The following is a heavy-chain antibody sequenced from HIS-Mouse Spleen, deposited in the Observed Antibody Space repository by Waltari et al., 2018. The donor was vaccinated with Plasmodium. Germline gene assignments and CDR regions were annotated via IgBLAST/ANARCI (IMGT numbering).Heavy chain of an antibody. D-gene: IGHD6-6*01. Sequence: QVQLQESGPGLVKPSETLSLTCTVSGGSISSYYWSWIRQPPGKGLVWIAYIYYSGSTNYNPSRKSRVTISVDTSKNQFSLKLSSVTAADTAVFYCARGGYSSSSYYFDYWGQGTLVTVSS. CDR1: GGSISSYY. V-gene: IGHV4-59*01. CDR2: IYYSGST. CDR3: ARGGYSSSSYYFDY. J-gene: IGHJ4*02.